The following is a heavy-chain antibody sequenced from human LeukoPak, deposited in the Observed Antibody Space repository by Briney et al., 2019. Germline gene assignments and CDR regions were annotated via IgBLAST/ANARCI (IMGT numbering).Heavy chain of an antibody. CDR3: ARDSSATGIFDF. D-gene: IGHD3-9*01. CDR2: ISAYNGNT. J-gene: IGHJ4*02. CDR1: GYTFTNYG. Sequence: GASVKVSCKASGYTFTNYGISWVRQAPGQGLEWMGWISAYNGNTESAQKLQVRVTMTTDTSTSTAYMELRSLRSDDTAVYYCARDSSATGIFDFWGQGTLVTVSS. V-gene: IGHV1-18*01.